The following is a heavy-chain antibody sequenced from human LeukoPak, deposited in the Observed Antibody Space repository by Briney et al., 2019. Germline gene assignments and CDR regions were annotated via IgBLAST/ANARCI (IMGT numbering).Heavy chain of an antibody. V-gene: IGHV3-21*01. CDR1: GFTVSSNY. CDR3: ATGYSYGSARFGY. J-gene: IGHJ4*02. Sequence: GGSLRLSCAASGFTVSSNYMSWVRQAPGKGLEWVPSISSSSSYIYYADSVKGRFTISRDNAKNSLYLQMNSLRAEDTAVYYCATGYSYGSARFGYWGQGTLVTVSS. D-gene: IGHD5-18*01. CDR2: ISSSSSYI.